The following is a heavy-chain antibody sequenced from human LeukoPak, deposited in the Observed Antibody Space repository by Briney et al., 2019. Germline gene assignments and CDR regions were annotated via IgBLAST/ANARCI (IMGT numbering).Heavy chain of an antibody. CDR1: GFTFSSYE. V-gene: IGHV3-48*03. CDR2: IGNTGRTI. CDR3: VRGDRYFFDF. Sequence: GGSLRLSCAASGFTFSSYEMNWVRQAPGRVLEWVSYIGNTGRTIYYTDSVKGRFTISRDNAKNSLYLQMSSLRAEDTAIYYCVRGDRYFFDFWGQGTLVTVSS. J-gene: IGHJ4*02.